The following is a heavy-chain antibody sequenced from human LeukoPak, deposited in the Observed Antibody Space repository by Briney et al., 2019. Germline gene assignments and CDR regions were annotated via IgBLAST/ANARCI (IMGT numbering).Heavy chain of an antibody. CDR2: IRYDGSNK. CDR1: GFTFSSYG. D-gene: IGHD2-15*01. J-gene: IGHJ5*02. Sequence: GGSLRLSCAASGFTFSSYGMRWVRQAPGKGLEWVAFIRYDGSNKYYADSVKGRFTISRDNSKNTLYLQMNSLRAEDTAVYYCARDGGIVVVVAAPQTVDWFDPWGQGTLVTVSS. CDR3: ARDGGIVVVVAAPQTVDWFDP. V-gene: IGHV3-30*02.